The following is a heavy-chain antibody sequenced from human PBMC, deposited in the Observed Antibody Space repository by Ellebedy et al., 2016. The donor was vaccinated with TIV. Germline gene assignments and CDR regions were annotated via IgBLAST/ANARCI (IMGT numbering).Heavy chain of an antibody. V-gene: IGHV3-11*06. D-gene: IGHD1-26*01. J-gene: IGHJ4*02. CDR2: IIPISSHT. CDR1: GFTFTDYY. Sequence: GESLKISCAASGFTFTDYYISWVRQVPVKGPEWLSYIIPISSHTNYADSVKGRFTVSRDNVKNSVYLQMNSLRVEDTAVCYCTGAKSGTFFWDYWGQGTLVTVSS. CDR3: TGAKSGTFFWDY.